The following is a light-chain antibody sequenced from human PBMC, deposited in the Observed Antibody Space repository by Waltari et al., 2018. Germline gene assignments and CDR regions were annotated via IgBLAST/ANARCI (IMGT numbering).Light chain of an antibody. J-gene: IGKJ5*01. CDR1: QGVTNY. CDR2: GAT. V-gene: IGKV1-16*01. Sequence: DIQMTQSPSSLSASLGARVSLTCRASQGVTNYVAWYRQRPGKAPESLIFGATILENGVPSRFSGSGLGTDFTLTISGLQAEDSATFYCQQYYHSPPTFGQGTRL. CDR3: QQYYHSPPT.